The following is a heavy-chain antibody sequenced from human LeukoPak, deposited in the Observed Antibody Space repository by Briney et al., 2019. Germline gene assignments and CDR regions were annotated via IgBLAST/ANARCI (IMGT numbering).Heavy chain of an antibody. CDR1: GFTFTSYA. V-gene: IGHV1-3*01. J-gene: IGHJ6*02. CDR2: INAGNGNT. CDR3: AREYSSGWYLHGMDV. D-gene: IGHD6-19*01. Sequence: GGSLRLSCAASGFTFTSYAMHWVRQAPGQRLEWMGWINAGNGNTKYSQRFQGRVTITRDTSASTAYMELSSLRSEDTAVYYCAREYSSGWYLHGMDVWGQGTTVTVSS.